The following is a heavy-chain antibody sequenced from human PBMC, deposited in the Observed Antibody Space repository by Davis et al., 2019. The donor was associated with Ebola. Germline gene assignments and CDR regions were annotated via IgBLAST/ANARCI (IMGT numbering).Heavy chain of an antibody. V-gene: IGHV3-53*03. D-gene: IGHD3-10*01. CDR3: VGGSGSYYSYGMDV. CDR1: GFTFSSYW. J-gene: IGHJ6*02. CDR2: IYSGGSI. Sequence: GESLKISCAASGFTFSSYWMSWVRQSVGKGLEWVSVIYSGGSIYYADSVKGRFTISRDNAKNSLYLQMNSLRAEDTAVYYCVGGSGSYYSYGMDVWGQGTTVTVSS.